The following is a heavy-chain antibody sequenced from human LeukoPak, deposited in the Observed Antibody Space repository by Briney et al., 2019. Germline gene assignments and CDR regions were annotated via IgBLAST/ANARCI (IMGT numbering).Heavy chain of an antibody. Sequence: ASVKVSCKASGYTFTRYFIHWVRQAPGQGLEWMGWINPNSGGTHYAQKFEGRVTMTSDTSISTAYMELNGLRSDDTAVYYCARDGLYGNSYMYYLDYWGQGTLVTVSS. CDR3: ARDGLYGNSYMYYLDY. J-gene: IGHJ4*02. CDR1: GYTFTRYF. D-gene: IGHD2/OR15-2a*01. V-gene: IGHV1-2*02. CDR2: INPNSGGT.